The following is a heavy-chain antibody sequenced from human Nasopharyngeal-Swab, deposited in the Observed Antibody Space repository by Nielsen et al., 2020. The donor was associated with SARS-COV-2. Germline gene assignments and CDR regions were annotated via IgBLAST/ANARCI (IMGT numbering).Heavy chain of an antibody. Sequence: SETLSLTCAVSGGSISSSHWWRWVRQPPGKGLEWIGEMFHSGRTNYNPSLKSRVTISVDKSKNQFSLNLSSVTAADTAVYFCARDLRSGGSYDYWGQGTLVTVSS. D-gene: IGHD2-15*01. CDR3: ARDLRSGGSYDY. J-gene: IGHJ4*02. CDR1: GGSISSSHW. CDR2: MFHSGRT. V-gene: IGHV4-4*02.